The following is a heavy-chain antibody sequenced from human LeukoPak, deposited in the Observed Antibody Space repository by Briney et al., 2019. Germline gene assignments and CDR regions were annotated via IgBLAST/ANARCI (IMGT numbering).Heavy chain of an antibody. CDR1: GGSISNYY. V-gene: IGHV4-59*08. CDR3: ARFGITVVRGGKYYFDY. J-gene: IGHJ4*02. D-gene: IGHD3-10*01. Sequence: NASETLSLTCTVSGGSISNYYWSWIRQPPGKGLEWIGHIYYSGATKYNPSLKSRITISVDTSKNQFSLILSSVTAADTAVYYCARFGITVVRGGKYYFDYWGQGTLVTVSS. CDR2: IYYSGAT.